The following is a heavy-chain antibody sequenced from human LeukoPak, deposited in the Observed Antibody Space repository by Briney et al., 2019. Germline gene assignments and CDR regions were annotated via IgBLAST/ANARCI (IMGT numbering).Heavy chain of an antibody. J-gene: IGHJ6*02. Sequence: GGSLRLSCAASGFTFSSYAMHWVRQAPGKGLEWVAVISYDGSNKYYADSVKGRFTISRDNSKNTLYLQMNSLRAEDTAVYYCAKEATYCGGDCYSWGYYYYYGMDVWGQGTTVTVSS. V-gene: IGHV3-30*04. CDR1: GFTFSSYA. CDR3: AKEATYCGGDCYSWGYYYYYGMDV. D-gene: IGHD2-21*02. CDR2: ISYDGSNK.